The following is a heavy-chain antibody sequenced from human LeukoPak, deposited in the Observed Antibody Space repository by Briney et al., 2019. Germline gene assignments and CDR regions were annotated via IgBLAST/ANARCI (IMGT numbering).Heavy chain of an antibody. V-gene: IGHV4-59*01. D-gene: IGHD4-17*01. CDR2: IYYSGST. CDR3: ARSTETTYMDV. J-gene: IGHJ6*03. Sequence: SETLSLSCTVSGGSISSYYWSWIRQPPEKGLEWIGYIYYSGSTNYNPSLKSRVTISVDTSKNQFSLKLSSVTAADTAVYYCARSTETTYMDVWGKGTTVTISS. CDR1: GGSISSYY.